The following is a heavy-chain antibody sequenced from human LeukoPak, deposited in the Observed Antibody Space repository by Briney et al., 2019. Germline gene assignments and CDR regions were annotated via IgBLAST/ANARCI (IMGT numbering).Heavy chain of an antibody. CDR2: IYSGGST. Sequence: GGSLRLSCAASGFTVSSNYMSWVRPAPGKGLEWVSVIYSGGSTYYADSVKGRFTISRDNSKSTLYLQMNSLRAEDTAVYYCASPGPGAFDIWGQGTMVTVSS. CDR1: GFTVSSNY. J-gene: IGHJ3*02. CDR3: ASPGPGAFDI. V-gene: IGHV3-53*01.